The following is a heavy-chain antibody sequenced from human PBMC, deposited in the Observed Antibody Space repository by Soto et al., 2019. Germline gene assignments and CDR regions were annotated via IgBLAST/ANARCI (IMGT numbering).Heavy chain of an antibody. Sequence: VSCKASGYTXTSYAISCVRQATGQGLEWMGWMNPNSVNTGYSQKFQGRVTITRNTSISTAYMELISLRSEDTAVYYCARGWTNWLDPWGQGPLVTVSS. J-gene: IGHJ5*02. CDR2: MNPNSVNT. V-gene: IGHV1-8*01. D-gene: IGHD1-1*01. CDR1: GYTXTSYA. CDR3: ARGWTNWLDP.